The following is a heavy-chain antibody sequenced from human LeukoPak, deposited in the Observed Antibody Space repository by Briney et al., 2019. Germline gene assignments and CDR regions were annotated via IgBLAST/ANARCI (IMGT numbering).Heavy chain of an antibody. V-gene: IGHV3-48*03. CDR1: GFTFSSYE. CDR2: ISSSGRTI. D-gene: IGHD2-15*01. Sequence: GGSLRLSCAASGFTFSSYEMNWVRQAPGKGLEWVSYISSSGRTIYDADSVKGRFTISRDNAKNSLYLQMNSLRAEDTAVYYCAFPQGFYWHFDYWGQGTLVTVSS. CDR3: AFPQGFYWHFDY. J-gene: IGHJ4*02.